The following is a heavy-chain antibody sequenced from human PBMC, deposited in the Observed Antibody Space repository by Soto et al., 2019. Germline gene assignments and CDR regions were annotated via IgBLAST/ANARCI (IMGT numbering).Heavy chain of an antibody. CDR2: IIPIFGTA. V-gene: IGHV1-69*13. D-gene: IGHD3-10*01. J-gene: IGHJ6*02. CDR1: GGTFSSYA. CDR3: ARSPPSDGTSDGVYYYYYGMDV. Sequence: GASVKVSCKASGGTFSSYAISWVRQAPGQGLEWMGGIIPIFGTANYAQKFQGRVTITADESTSTAYVELSSLRSEDTAVYYCARSPPSDGTSDGVYYYYYGMDVWGQGTTVTVSS.